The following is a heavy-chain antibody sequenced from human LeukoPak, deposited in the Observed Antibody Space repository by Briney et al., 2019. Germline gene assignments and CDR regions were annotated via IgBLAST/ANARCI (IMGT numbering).Heavy chain of an antibody. Sequence: SETLSLTCTVFGGSISSYYWSWIRQPPGKGLEWIGYIYYSGSTNYNPSLKSRVTISVDTSKNQFSLKLSSVTAADTAVYYCARVVVGAIPYYYYGMDVWGQGTTVTVSS. D-gene: IGHD1-26*01. CDR1: GGSISSYY. J-gene: IGHJ6*02. CDR2: IYYSGST. CDR3: ARVVVGAIPYYYYGMDV. V-gene: IGHV4-59*01.